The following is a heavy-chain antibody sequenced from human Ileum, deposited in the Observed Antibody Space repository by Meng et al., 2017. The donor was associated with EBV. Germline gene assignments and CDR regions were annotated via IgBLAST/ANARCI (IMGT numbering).Heavy chain of an antibody. J-gene: IGHJ5*02. Sequence: VNKPGALVKVFCKASAYTFTCDAMHWVLQATGQRLWWMGWINAGNGNTKYSQKFQGRVTITRDTSASTAYMELSSLRSEDTAAYYCARDYDILTGYYNVMGWFDPWGQGTLVTVSS. CDR1: AYTFTCDA. D-gene: IGHD3-9*01. CDR2: INAGNGNT. V-gene: IGHV1-3*01. CDR3: ARDYDILTGYYNVMGWFDP.